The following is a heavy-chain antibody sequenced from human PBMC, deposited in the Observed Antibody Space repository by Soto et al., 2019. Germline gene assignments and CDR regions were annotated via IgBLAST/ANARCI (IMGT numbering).Heavy chain of an antibody. CDR3: ATYGYSSSQGGYYFDY. D-gene: IGHD6-13*01. CDR1: GDSVRTYY. CDR2: IDYSGST. V-gene: IGHV4-59*02. Sequence: QVQLQESGPGLVKPSETLSLTCSVSGDSVRTYYWSWVRLPPGKGLEWFGSIDYSGSTNYNPSLRGRVNISVDTSKNQFSLKLSSVTAADTAVYYCATYGYSSSQGGYYFDYWGQGTLVTVSS. J-gene: IGHJ4*02.